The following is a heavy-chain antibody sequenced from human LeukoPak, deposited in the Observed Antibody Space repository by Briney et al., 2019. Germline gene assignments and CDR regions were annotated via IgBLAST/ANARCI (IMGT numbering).Heavy chain of an antibody. CDR2: ISSNGGST. V-gene: IGHV3-64D*06. CDR3: VKGKGIAVTSLDY. D-gene: IGHD6-19*01. CDR1: GFIFSNYA. Sequence: GGSLRLSCSASGFIFSNYAMNWVRQAPGKGLEYVSAISSNGGSTYYADSVKGRFTISRDNSKNTLYLQMGSLRADDTAVYYCVKGKGIAVTSLDYWGQGTLVTVSS. J-gene: IGHJ4*02.